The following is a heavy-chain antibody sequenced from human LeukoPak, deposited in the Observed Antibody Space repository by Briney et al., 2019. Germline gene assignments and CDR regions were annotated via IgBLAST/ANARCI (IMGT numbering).Heavy chain of an antibody. CDR3: TRVDSTDFYFDS. CDR2: STRQAYGGTT. Sequence: GGSLRLSCTASGFTFGDYGMTWVRQSPGKGLEWVGFSTRQAYGGTTEYATSVKGRFSISRDDSNSFAYLQMNSLKTEDTAVYYCTRVDSTDFYFDSWGQGTLVSISS. D-gene: IGHD2/OR15-2a*01. CDR1: GFTFGDYG. V-gene: IGHV3-49*04. J-gene: IGHJ4*02.